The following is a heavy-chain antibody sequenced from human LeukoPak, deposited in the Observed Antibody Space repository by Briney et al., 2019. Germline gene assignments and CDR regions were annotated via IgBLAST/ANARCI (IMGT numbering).Heavy chain of an antibody. Sequence: ASVKVSCKASGYTFTSYGISWVRQAPGQGLEWMGWISGYNGNAKYAEKFQGRVTMTTDTSTSTAYMELRSLRSDDTAVYYCTRNYYGSGGYYYFDYWGQGTLVTVSS. CDR3: TRNYYGSGGYYYFDY. CDR2: ISGYNGNA. V-gene: IGHV1-18*01. D-gene: IGHD3-10*01. J-gene: IGHJ4*02. CDR1: GYTFTSYG.